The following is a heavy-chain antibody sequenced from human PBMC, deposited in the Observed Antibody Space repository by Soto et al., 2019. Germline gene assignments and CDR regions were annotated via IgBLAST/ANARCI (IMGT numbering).Heavy chain of an antibody. Sequence: GSLRLSCAASSVTFSSYTMHWVRQPPGKGLEWVASIRSTSSHIYYADSVKGRFTISRDNAKNSVSLQMDSLRADDTSVYFCARELYNCGPYFDYWAQGALVTVSS. J-gene: IGHJ4*02. CDR2: IRSTSSHI. D-gene: IGHD1-20*01. CDR3: ARELYNCGPYFDY. V-gene: IGHV3-21*01. CDR1: SVTFSSYT.